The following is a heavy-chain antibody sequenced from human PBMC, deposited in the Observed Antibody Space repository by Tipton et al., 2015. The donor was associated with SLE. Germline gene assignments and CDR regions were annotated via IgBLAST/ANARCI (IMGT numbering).Heavy chain of an antibody. J-gene: IGHJ4*02. CDR1: GGSISGGTYY. D-gene: IGHD6-25*01. Sequence: TLPLTCTVSGGSISGGTYYWSWIRQPPGKGLEWIGGVNQSGSTDYNPSLKSRVTISVDTSKNQFSLRLSSVTAADTAVYYCAREYSSGWPHYFDYWGQGTLVTVSP. CDR2: VNQSGST. V-gene: IGHV4-39*01. CDR3: AREYSSGWPHYFDY.